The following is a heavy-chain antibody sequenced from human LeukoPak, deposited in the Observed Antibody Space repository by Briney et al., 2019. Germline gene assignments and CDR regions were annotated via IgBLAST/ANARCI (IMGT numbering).Heavy chain of an antibody. D-gene: IGHD3-3*01. V-gene: IGHV3-30-3*01. CDR3: ARRRGFLEWLPYHIDY. J-gene: IGHJ4*02. Sequence: SGGSLRLSCAASGFTFSSYAMHWVRQAPGKGLEWVAVISYDGSNKYYADSVKGRFTISRDNSKNTLYLQMNSLRAEDTAVYYCARRRGFLEWLPYHIDYWGQGTLVTVSS. CDR2: ISYDGSNK. CDR1: GFTFSSYA.